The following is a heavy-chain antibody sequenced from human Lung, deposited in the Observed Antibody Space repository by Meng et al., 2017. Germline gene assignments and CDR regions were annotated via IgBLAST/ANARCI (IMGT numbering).Heavy chain of an antibody. CDR1: GYTFTFYG. CDR2: SSAYNGNT. V-gene: IGHV1-18*01. D-gene: IGHD3-22*01. J-gene: IGHJ4*02. Sequence: QVQLVQSGAEVKKPGASVRVSCKASGYTFTFYGISWVRQAPGQGLEWMGWSSAYNGNTKYAQKLQDRVTMTTDTSTSTAYMELRSLRSDDTAVYYCARRGRYYDSSGLFDYWGQGTLVTVSS. CDR3: ARRGRYYDSSGLFDY.